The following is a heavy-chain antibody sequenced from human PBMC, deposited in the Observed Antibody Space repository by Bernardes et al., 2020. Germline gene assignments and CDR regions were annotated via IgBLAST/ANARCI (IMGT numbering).Heavy chain of an antibody. Sequence: GGSLRLSGVGSGFTFRNYRMSWVRKAPGKGLEWVANIQLDGSEEIYVDAVKGRFTISRDDAKNSVYLQMNSLRVEDTAVYYCARHLVCVTTSCHADDYWGQGTLVTVSS. J-gene: IGHJ4*02. CDR3: ARHLVCVTTSCHADDY. D-gene: IGHD2-2*01. V-gene: IGHV3-7*01. CDR2: IQLDGSEE. CDR1: GFTFRNYR.